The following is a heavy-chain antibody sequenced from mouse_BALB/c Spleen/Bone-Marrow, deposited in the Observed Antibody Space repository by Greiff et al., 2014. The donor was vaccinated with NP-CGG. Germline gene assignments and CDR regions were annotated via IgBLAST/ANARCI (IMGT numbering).Heavy chain of an antibody. CDR2: IRNKPNGYTT. CDR3: ARDYSGYFDF. Sequence: EVQLVESGGGLVQPGGSRRLSCTTSGFTFTDYFMTWVRQPPGKALEWLGFIRNKPNGYTTEYNPSVKGRFTISRDNSQGILYLQMNTLRAEDSAIYYCARDYSGYFDFWGQGNTLPVPS. J-gene: IGHJ2*01. CDR1: GFTFTDYF. V-gene: IGHV7-3*02. D-gene: IGHD5-1*01.